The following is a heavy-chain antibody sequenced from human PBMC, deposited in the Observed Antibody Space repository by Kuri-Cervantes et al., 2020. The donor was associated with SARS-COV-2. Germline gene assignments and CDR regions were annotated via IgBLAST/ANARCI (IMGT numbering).Heavy chain of an antibody. CDR3: ARDNVLFSGSGFDY. V-gene: IGHV4-59*01. CDR2: FYSSGVT. D-gene: IGHD1-26*01. J-gene: IGHJ4*02. CDR1: GGSISSYY. Sequence: SETLSLTCSVSGGSISSYYWGWIRQPPGKGLERIGYFYSSGVTNYNPSLKSRVTISVDTSKNQLSLTLSPVTAEDTAVYYCARDNVLFSGSGFDYWGQGTLVTVSS.